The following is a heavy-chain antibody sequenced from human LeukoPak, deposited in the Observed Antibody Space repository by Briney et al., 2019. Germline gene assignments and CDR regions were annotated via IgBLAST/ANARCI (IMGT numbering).Heavy chain of an antibody. CDR3: ARAIYGSGSTRYFDL. D-gene: IGHD3-10*01. V-gene: IGHV3-48*02. J-gene: IGHJ2*01. Sequence: GGSLRLSCAASGFTFSSYSTNWVRQAPGKGLEWVSYISSSSSTIYYADSVKGRFTISRDNAKNSLYLQMNSLRDEDTAVYYCARAIYGSGSTRYFDLWGRGTLVTVSS. CDR1: GFTFSSYS. CDR2: ISSSSSTI.